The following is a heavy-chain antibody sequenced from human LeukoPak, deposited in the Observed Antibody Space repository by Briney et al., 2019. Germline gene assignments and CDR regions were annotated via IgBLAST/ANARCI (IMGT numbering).Heavy chain of an antibody. V-gene: IGHV1-2*02. CDR3: ARFTWSRTYYYDSSGYYNY. Sequence: VASVKVSCTASGYTFTGYYMHWVRQAPGQGLEWMGWINPNSGGTNYAQKFQGRVTMTRDTSISTAYMELSRLRSDDTAVYYCARFTWSRTYYYDSSGYYNYWGQGTLVTVSS. D-gene: IGHD3-22*01. CDR1: GYTFTGYY. J-gene: IGHJ4*02. CDR2: INPNSGGT.